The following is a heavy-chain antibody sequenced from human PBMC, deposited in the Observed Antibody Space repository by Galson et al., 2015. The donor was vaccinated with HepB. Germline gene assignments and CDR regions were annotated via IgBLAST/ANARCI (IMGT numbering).Heavy chain of an antibody. CDR2: TYYRARWYS. J-gene: IGHJ6*02. V-gene: IGHV6-1*01. D-gene: IGHD6-13*01. CDR1: GDSVSNNNAA. CDR3: ARVPGTIYDYGMDV. Sequence: CAISGDSVSNNNAAWHWIRQSPSRGLEWLGRTYYRARWYSDYAVSVRSRIIINADTSKNQFSLQLNSVTPEDTAVYYCARVPGTIYDYGMDVWGQGTTVTVSS.